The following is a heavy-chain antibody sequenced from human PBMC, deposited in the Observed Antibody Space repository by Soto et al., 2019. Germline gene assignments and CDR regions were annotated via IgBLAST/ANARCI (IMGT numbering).Heavy chain of an antibody. V-gene: IGHV4-31*03. CDR1: GGSISSGGYY. D-gene: IGHD3-22*01. CDR2: IYYSGST. J-gene: IGHJ3*02. CDR3: ARDETNDSSGYYPLDI. Sequence: SETLSLTCTVSGGSISSGGYYWSWIRQHPGKGLEWIRYIYYSGSTYYNPSLKSRVTISVDTSKNQFSLKLSSVTAADTAVYYCARDETNDSSGYYPLDIWGQGTMVTVSS.